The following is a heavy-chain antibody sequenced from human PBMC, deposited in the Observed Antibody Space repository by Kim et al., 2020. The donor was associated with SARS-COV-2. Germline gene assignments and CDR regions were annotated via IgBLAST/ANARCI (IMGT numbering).Heavy chain of an antibody. D-gene: IGHD4-17*01. Sequence: GGSLRLSCAASGFTFDDYGMSWVRQAPGKGLEWVSGINWNGGSTGYADSVKGRFTISRDNAKNSLYLQMNSLRAEDTALYHCARNGYGDYLYYYGMDVWGQGTTVTVSS. V-gene: IGHV3-20*01. CDR2: INWNGGST. CDR1: GFTFDDYG. J-gene: IGHJ6*02. CDR3: ARNGYGDYLYYYGMDV.